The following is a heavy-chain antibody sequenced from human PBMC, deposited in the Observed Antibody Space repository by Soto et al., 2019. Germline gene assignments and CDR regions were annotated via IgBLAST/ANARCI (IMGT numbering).Heavy chain of an antibody. J-gene: IGHJ4*02. CDR2: INEDGSET. V-gene: IGHV3-7*03. CDR1: GFTFSSYW. CDR3: VRGTPTPGIDY. Sequence: EVQLVESGGGLVQPGVSLRLSCVVAGFTFSSYWMNWVRQAPGTGLEWVANINEDGSETHYVDSVKGRFTVFRDNAKNSMYLKMNSLRADDTAMYYCVRGTPTPGIDYWGQGTLVTVSS. D-gene: IGHD3-10*01.